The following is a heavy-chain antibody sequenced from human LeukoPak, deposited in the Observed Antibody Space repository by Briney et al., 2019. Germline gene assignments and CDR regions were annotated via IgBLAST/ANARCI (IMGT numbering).Heavy chain of an antibody. CDR3: ARLAGGSYGPLTPFDY. V-gene: IGHV4-59*08. D-gene: IGHD1-26*01. CDR1: GGSISSYY. J-gene: IGHJ4*02. CDR2: IYYSGST. Sequence: PATLSLTCTASGGSISSYYWSWIRQPPGKGLEWIGDIYYSGSTNDNPSLKSRVTISADTSKNQFSLRLSSVTAEDTAVYYSARLAGGSYGPLTPFDYWGQGTLVTVSS.